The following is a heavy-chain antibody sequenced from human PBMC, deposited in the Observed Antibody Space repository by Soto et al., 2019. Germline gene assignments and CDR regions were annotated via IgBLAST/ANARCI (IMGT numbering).Heavy chain of an antibody. J-gene: IGHJ4*02. CDR1: GFTFSTAW. CDR3: TKDGIDPTRRLTGFDY. CDR2: IKSKTDGGTT. D-gene: IGHD3-9*01. Sequence: GAPAPSVEALGFTFSTAWMSLVRQAPGKGREWVGRIKSKTDGGTTDYAAPVKGRFTISRDDSKNTLYLQMNSLKTEDTAVYYCTKDGIDPTRRLTGFDYWGQGTLVTVYS. V-gene: IGHV3-15*01.